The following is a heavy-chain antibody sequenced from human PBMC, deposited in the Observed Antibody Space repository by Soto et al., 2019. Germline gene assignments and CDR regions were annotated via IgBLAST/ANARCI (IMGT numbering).Heavy chain of an antibody. CDR3: ARGQEGIVATH. D-gene: IGHD5-12*01. CDR1: GGSLTGYY. V-gene: IGHV4-34*01. J-gene: IGHJ4*02. Sequence: QEQLQQWGAGLLKPSETLSLTCTVNGGSLTGYYWSWIRQPPGQGLEWIGEVKDGGSTNYSPSLRGRVSISAATSKNHFSLSLNSVTAADTAVYFCARGQEGIVATHWAQGALVTVSS. CDR2: VKDGGST.